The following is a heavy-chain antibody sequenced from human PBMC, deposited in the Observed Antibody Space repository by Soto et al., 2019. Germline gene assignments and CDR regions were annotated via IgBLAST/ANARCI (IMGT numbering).Heavy chain of an antibody. J-gene: IGHJ3*02. V-gene: IGHV3-73*01. Sequence: GGSLRLSCAASGFTFSGSDMHWVRQASGKGLEWVGRIRSKANSYETAYAESVKGRFTISREDSKNTEYLQMNSLKTEDTAVYYCTTTSYYYGSSGYHDAFDIWGQGTMVTVSS. D-gene: IGHD3-22*01. CDR3: TTTSYYYGSSGYHDAFDI. CDR1: GFTFSGSD. CDR2: IRSKANSYET.